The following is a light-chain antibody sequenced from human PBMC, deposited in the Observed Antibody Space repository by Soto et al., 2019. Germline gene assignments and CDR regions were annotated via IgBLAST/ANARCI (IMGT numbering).Light chain of an antibody. CDR3: SSYGGSNSLL. V-gene: IGLV2-23*02. J-gene: IGLJ2*01. CDR1: ISDVGKYDF. CDR2: EVN. Sequence: QSALTQPASVSGSPGQSIAISCTGTISDVGKYDFVSWYQQTPGKAPKLMIFEVNKRPSGVSDRFSGSKSGNTATLTISGLKTEDGAVYNCSSYGGSNSLLFGGGPK.